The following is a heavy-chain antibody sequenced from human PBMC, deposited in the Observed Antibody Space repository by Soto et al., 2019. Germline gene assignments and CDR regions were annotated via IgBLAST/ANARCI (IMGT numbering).Heavy chain of an antibody. D-gene: IGHD6-6*01. J-gene: IGHJ4*02. CDR2: ISAYNGNT. Sequence: ASVKVSCKASGYTFTSYGISWVRQAPGQGLEWMGWISAYNGNTDYAQKLQGRVTMTTDTSTSTAYMELRSLRSDDTAVYYCARDSGIAARSRLFDYWGQGTLVTVSS. CDR1: GYTFTSYG. CDR3: ARDSGIAARSRLFDY. V-gene: IGHV1-18*01.